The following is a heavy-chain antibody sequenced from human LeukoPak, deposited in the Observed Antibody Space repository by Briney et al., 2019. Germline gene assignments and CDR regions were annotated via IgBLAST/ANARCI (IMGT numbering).Heavy chain of an antibody. D-gene: IGHD3-9*01. CDR1: GGSIYTSSYF. CDR3: ARLRGRYDILTGYYQTWFDP. J-gene: IGHJ5*02. Sequence: SETLSLTCTVSGGSIYTSSYFWGWIRQPPGKGLEWIGSVYYSGSTYSNPSLKSRVTISVDTSKNQFSLQLSSVTAADTAVYYCARLRGRYDILTGYYQTWFDPWGQGTLVTVSS. CDR2: VYYSGST. V-gene: IGHV4-39*07.